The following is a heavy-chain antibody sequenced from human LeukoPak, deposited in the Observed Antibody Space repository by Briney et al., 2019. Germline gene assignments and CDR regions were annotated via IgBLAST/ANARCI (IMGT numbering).Heavy chain of an antibody. D-gene: IGHD5-24*01. V-gene: IGHV3-7*04. J-gene: IGHJ4*02. CDR3: TRVGYIDEGIDY. Sequence: GWALILSWGKSGVKGRGVWMGWVRKAQGKGLEWVANIKQDGSKKSYVDSVKGRFTISRDNAKNSLYLQMNSLRAEDTAIYYCTRVGYIDEGIDYWGQGTLVTVSS. CDR2: IKQDGSKK. CDR1: GVKGRGVW.